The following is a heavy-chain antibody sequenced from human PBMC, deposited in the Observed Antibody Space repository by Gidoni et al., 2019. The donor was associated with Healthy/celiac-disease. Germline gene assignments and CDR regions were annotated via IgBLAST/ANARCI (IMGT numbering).Heavy chain of an antibody. CDR1: GFTFSKAW. D-gene: IGHD3-10*01. V-gene: IGHV3-15*01. CDR2: IKSKPDGGTT. CDR3: TTSSSLWFGELLGVGMDV. Sequence: EVQLVESGGGLVKPGGALRLSCAASGFTFSKAWMSWVRQAPGKGLEWFGRIKSKPDGGTTDYAAPVKGRFTISRDDSKNTLFLQMNSLITEDTAVYYCTTSSSLWFGELLGVGMDVWGQGTTVTVSS. J-gene: IGHJ6*02.